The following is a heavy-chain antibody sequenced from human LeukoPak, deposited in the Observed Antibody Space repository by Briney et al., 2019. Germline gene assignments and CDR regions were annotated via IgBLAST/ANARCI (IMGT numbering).Heavy chain of an antibody. CDR1: GFTFSSYV. J-gene: IGHJ3*02. CDR2: ISSSGSTI. Sequence: GGSLRLSCAASGFTFSSYVMNWVRQAPGKGLEWVSYISSSGSTIYYADSVKGRFTISRDNAKNSLYLQMNSLRAEDTAVYYCARGLGDYGGAFDIWGQGTMVTVSS. D-gene: IGHD4/OR15-4a*01. V-gene: IGHV3-48*03. CDR3: ARGLGDYGGAFDI.